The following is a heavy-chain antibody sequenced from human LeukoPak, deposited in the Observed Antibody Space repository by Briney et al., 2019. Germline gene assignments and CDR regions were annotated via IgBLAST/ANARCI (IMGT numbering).Heavy chain of an antibody. CDR2: INHSGTT. J-gene: IGHJ4*02. CDR3: ARVEGGGDLDY. V-gene: IGHV4-34*01. CDR1: GGSFSGYY. D-gene: IGHD2-21*02. Sequence: SETLSLTCAVYGGSFSGYYWSWIRQPPGKGLEWIGEINHSGTTNYNPSLKSRVTISVDTSKNQFSLKLSSVTAADTAVYYCARVEGGGDLDYWGQGTLVTVSS.